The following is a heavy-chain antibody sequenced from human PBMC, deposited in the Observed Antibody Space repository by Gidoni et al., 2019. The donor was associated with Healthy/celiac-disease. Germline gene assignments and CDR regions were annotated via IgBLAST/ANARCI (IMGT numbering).Heavy chain of an antibody. Sequence: QVKLVQSGAEGKKPVASVNVSCKVSGYTLTELSMQWVRQAPGNGLEWMGGFDPEDGETIYAQKFQGRVTMTEDTSTDTAYMELSSLRYEDTAVYYCETEVLAVAGKTNHKVDYWGQGTLVTVS. D-gene: IGHD6-19*01. CDR3: ETEVLAVAGKTNHKVDY. CDR1: GYTLTELS. V-gene: IGHV1-24*01. J-gene: IGHJ4*02. CDR2: FDPEDGET.